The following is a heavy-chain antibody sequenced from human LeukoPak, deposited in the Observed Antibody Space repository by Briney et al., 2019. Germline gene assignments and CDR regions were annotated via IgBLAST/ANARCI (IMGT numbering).Heavy chain of an antibody. CDR2: MSHSGSA. CDR3: ARRSLREAYNRFDP. Sequence: SETLSLTCTVSGGSVTTSSYYWGWIRQPPGKGLEWIGSMSHSGSAIYNPSLKSRVSISVDTSKNQFSLRVTSVTAADTALYYCARRSLREAYNRFDPWGQGTLVTVSS. D-gene: IGHD3-10*01. CDR1: GGSVTTSSYY. V-gene: IGHV4-39*01. J-gene: IGHJ5*02.